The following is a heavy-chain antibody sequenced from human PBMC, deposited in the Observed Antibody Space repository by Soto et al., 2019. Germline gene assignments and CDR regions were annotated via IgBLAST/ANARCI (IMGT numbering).Heavy chain of an antibody. CDR1: GYSFNSYW. Sequence: PGESLKISCRGSGYSFNSYWIAWVRQMPGKGLEWMGIIFPSGSDTSYSPSFRGQVTISADRSINTAYLQWNSLKASDSAIYYCARRVGSNCRYCDNCGQGTLFTV. J-gene: IGHJ4*02. CDR2: IFPSGSDT. CDR3: ARRVGSNCRYCDN. V-gene: IGHV5-51*01. D-gene: IGHD4-4*01.